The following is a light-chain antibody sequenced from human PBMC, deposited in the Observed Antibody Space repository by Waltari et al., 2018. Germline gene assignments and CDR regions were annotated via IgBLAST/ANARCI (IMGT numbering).Light chain of an antibody. Sequence: QSALTQPPSASGSPGPSVTISCTGSRGDVGGYNYVSWYPTHPGKPPKLRISEVSERPSGVPDRFAGSKSGNTASLTVSGLQAEDEADYYCSSYAGTNNLVFGGGTKLTVL. CDR3: SSYAGTNNLV. CDR2: EVS. V-gene: IGLV2-8*01. CDR1: RGDVGGYNY. J-gene: IGLJ2*01.